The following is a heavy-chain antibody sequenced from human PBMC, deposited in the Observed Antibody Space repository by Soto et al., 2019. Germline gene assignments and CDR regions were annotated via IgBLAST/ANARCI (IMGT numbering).Heavy chain of an antibody. V-gene: IGHV3-49*04. J-gene: IGHJ6*02. Sequence: HPGGNPRLSCTASGFTFGDYAMSWVRQAPGKGLEWVGFIRSKAYGGTTEYAASVKGRFTIARDDSKSIAYLQMNSLKNEDTAVYYCNRDSIAASCSYYYSGMAIWGHGTTGIVS. CDR3: NRDSIAASCSYYYSGMAI. D-gene: IGHD6-25*01. CDR2: IRSKAYGGTT. CDR1: GFTFGDYA.